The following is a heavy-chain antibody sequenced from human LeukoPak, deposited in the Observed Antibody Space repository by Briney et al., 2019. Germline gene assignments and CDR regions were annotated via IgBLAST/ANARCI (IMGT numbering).Heavy chain of an antibody. V-gene: IGHV4-59*11. Sequence: SETLSLTCTVSGGSISCHYWTWIRQPPGKGLEWIGQIHYSGRPDYNPSLKSRVTISVDTSKNQLSLKVTSVTGADTAVYYCARVGVDYDMDVWGQGTTVPASS. CDR1: GGSISCHY. J-gene: IGHJ6*02. CDR2: IHYSGRP. D-gene: IGHD3-16*01. CDR3: ARVGVDYDMDV.